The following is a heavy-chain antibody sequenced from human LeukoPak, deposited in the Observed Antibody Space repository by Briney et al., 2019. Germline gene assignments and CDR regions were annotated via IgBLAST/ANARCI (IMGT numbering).Heavy chain of an antibody. Sequence: PGGSLRLSCAASGFTFSNYAMHWVRQAPGKGLEWVAVISFDGSNKFYANSVKGRFTISRDNSKNTLYLQMNSLRAEDTAVYYCAKDRGWFGEGGEIDYWGQGTLVTVSS. V-gene: IGHV3-30-3*01. CDR2: ISFDGSNK. J-gene: IGHJ4*02. D-gene: IGHD3-10*01. CDR1: GFTFSNYA. CDR3: AKDRGWFGEGGEIDY.